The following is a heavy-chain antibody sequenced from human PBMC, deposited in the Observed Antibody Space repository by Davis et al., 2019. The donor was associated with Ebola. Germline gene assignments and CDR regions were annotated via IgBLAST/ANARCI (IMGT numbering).Heavy chain of an antibody. V-gene: IGHV3-30-3*02. J-gene: IGHJ6*02. CDR1: GFTFSSYA. CDR3: AKLLSQAVAGTTYYYGMDV. D-gene: IGHD6-19*01. Sequence: PGGSLRLSCAASGFTFSSYAMHWVRQAPGKGLEWVAVISYDGSNKYYADSVKGRFTISRDNSKNTLYLQMNSLRAEDTAVYYCAKLLSQAVAGTTYYYGMDVWGQGTTVTVSS. CDR2: ISYDGSNK.